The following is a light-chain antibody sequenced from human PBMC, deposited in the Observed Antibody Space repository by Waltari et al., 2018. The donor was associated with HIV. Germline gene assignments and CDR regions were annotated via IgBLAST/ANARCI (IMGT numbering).Light chain of an antibody. J-gene: IGLJ2*01. CDR3: CAYAGSTTYVI. Sequence: QSALTQPASVSGSPGQSITISCTGTSSDVWGYNLVSWYQQHPGKAPKLMIYEVSKRPSGVSNRFSGSKSGNMASLTISGLQAEDEADYYCCAYAGSTTYVIFGGGTKLTVL. CDR2: EVS. CDR1: SSDVWGYNL. V-gene: IGLV2-23*02.